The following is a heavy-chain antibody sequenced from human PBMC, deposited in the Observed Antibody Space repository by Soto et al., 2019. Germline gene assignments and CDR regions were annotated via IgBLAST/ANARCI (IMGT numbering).Heavy chain of an antibody. D-gene: IGHD3-22*01. V-gene: IGHV1-3*01. CDR2: INAGNGNT. J-gene: IGHJ4*02. CDR1: GYSFTTYA. Sequence: ASVKVSCKASGYSFTTYAIHWVRQAPGQRLEWMGWINAGNGNTKYSQKFQGRVTITRDTSASTAYMELSSLRSEDTAVYYCARGSGYYYWDDYWGQGTLVTVSS. CDR3: ARGSGYYYWDDY.